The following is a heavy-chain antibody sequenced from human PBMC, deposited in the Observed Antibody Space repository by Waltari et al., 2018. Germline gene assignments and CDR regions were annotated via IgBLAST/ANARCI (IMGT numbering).Heavy chain of an antibody. D-gene: IGHD2-2*02. V-gene: IGHV4-34*04. Sequence: QVQLQQWGAGLLKPSETLSLTCAVYGGSFSGYYWSWIRQPPGKGLEWIGEINNIGRTNNNPSLKSRGTISVETSKNQFSLKLSSVTAADTAVYYCARVYCSSTSCYRARGGMDVWGQGTTVTVSS. CDR1: GGSFSGYY. J-gene: IGHJ6*02. CDR3: ARVYCSSTSCYRARGGMDV. CDR2: INNIGRT.